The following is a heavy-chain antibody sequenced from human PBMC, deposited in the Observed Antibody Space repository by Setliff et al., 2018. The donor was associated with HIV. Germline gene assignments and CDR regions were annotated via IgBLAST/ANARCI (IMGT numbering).Heavy chain of an antibody. CDR3: ARSPAAEGF. D-gene: IGHD6-13*01. Sequence: PSETLSLTCAVYGGSFSSSYWSWIRQAPGKGLEWIGQINHNGITHYNPSLKSRVTISVDASNNQFSLKLSSVTATDTAVYYCARSPAAEGFWGQGTLVTVSS. V-gene: IGHV4-34*01. J-gene: IGHJ4*02. CDR2: INHNGIT. CDR1: GGSFSSSY.